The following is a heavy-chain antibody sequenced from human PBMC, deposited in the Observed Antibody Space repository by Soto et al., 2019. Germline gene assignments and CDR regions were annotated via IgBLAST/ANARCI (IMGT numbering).Heavy chain of an antibody. CDR2: ISSSSSTI. Sequence: GGSLRLSCAAAGFTFSSYSMNWVRQAPGKGLEWVSYISSSSSTIYYADSVKGRFTISRDNAKNSLYLQMNSLRDEDTAVYYCAREGTLYSYGPRFDYWGQGTLVTVSS. CDR1: GFTFSSYS. V-gene: IGHV3-48*02. D-gene: IGHD5-18*01. J-gene: IGHJ4*02. CDR3: AREGTLYSYGPRFDY.